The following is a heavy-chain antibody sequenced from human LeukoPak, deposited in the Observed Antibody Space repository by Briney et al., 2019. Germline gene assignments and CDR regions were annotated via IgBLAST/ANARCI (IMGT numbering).Heavy chain of an antibody. D-gene: IGHD3-22*01. CDR3: ARDHPPDYYDSSGLKT. CDR2: IYTRGST. CDR1: GGSISNYY. J-gene: IGHJ5*02. V-gene: IGHV4-4*07. Sequence: PSETLSLTCTVSGGSISNYYWSWIRQPAGKGLEWIGRIYTRGSTNYNPSLKSRVTISVDKSKNQFSLKLTSVTAADTAVYYCARDHPPDYYDSSGLKTWGQGTLVTVS.